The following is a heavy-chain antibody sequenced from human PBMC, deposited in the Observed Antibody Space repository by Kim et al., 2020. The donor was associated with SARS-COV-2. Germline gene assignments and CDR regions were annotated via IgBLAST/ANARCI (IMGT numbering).Heavy chain of an antibody. CDR3: ARITVPAATYYYYYYMDV. CDR1: GYSFTSYW. J-gene: IGHJ6*03. D-gene: IGHD2-2*01. Sequence: GESLKISCKGSGYSFTSYWIGWVRQMPGKGLEWMGIIYPGDSDTRYSPSFQGQVTISADKSISTAYLQWSSLKASDTAMYYCARITVPAATYYYYYYMDVWCKGTTVTVSS. V-gene: IGHV5-51*01. CDR2: IYPGDSDT.